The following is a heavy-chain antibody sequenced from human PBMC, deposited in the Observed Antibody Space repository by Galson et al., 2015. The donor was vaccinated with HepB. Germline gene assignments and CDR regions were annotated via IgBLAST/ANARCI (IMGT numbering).Heavy chain of an antibody. D-gene: IGHD6-19*01. Sequence: SLRLSCAASGFTFSNYAMSWARQAPGKGLEWVSTIGTSGGDTYYADSVKGRFIISRDNSKSMLFLQMNSLGAEDTAVYYCVKARMAGDRGYFDSWGQGALVTVSS. CDR1: GFTFSNYA. J-gene: IGHJ4*02. V-gene: IGHV3-23*01. CDR3: VKARMAGDRGYFDS. CDR2: IGTSGGDT.